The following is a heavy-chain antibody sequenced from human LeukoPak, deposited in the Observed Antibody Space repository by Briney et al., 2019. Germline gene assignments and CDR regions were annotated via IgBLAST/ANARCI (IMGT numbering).Heavy chain of an antibody. CDR3: ARDRAANQDWVECDP. D-gene: IGHD3/OR15-3a*01. CDR2: IRDSGEA. J-gene: IGHJ5*02. Sequence: GGSLRLSCAVSGFRVSDYYMSWFRQAPGKGLEWVGLIRDSGEAFYADFARGRFAISRDESENTLYLQMNSLRVEDTAVYFCARDRAANQDWVECDPWGQGTPVIVSS. CDR1: GFRVSDYY. V-gene: IGHV3-66*03.